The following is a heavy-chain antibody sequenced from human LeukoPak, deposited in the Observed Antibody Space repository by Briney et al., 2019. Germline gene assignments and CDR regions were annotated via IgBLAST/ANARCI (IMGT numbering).Heavy chain of an antibody. J-gene: IGHJ4*02. Sequence: GSLRLSCAASGFTVSSNYMNCVRQAPGKGLEWVSLIHSGGSTHYADSVKGRFTISTDNSKNSLYLQMNSLRAEDTAVYYCAKGPRPGSRGYPNLDCWGQGTLVSVFS. V-gene: IGHV3-53*01. CDR1: GFTVSSNY. D-gene: IGHD3-22*01. CDR2: IHSGGST. CDR3: AKGPRPGSRGYPNLDC.